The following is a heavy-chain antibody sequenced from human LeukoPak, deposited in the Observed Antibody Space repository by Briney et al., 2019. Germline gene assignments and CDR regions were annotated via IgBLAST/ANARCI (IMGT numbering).Heavy chain of an antibody. CDR3: ARDRSSWYLHFDY. Sequence: GGSLRLSCAASGFTFSSYAMHWVRRAPGKGLEWVAVISYDGSNKYYADSVKGRFTISRDNSKNTLYLQMNSLRAEDTAVYYCARDRSSWYLHFDYWGQGTLVTVSS. CDR1: GFTFSSYA. D-gene: IGHD6-13*01. J-gene: IGHJ4*02. V-gene: IGHV3-30-3*01. CDR2: ISYDGSNK.